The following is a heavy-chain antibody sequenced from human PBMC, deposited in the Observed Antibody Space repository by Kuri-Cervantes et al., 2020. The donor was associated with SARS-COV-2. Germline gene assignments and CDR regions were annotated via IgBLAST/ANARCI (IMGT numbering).Heavy chain of an antibody. J-gene: IGHJ6*02. Sequence: SETLSLTCAVYGGSFSGYYWSWIRQPPGKGLEWIGEINHSGRTNYNPSLKSRVTISVDTSKNQFSLKLSSVTAADMAVYYCARGLLSAAVPPDTAPRALYGMDVWGQGTTVTVSS. CDR2: INHSGRT. CDR3: ARGLLSAAVPPDTAPRALYGMDV. V-gene: IGHV4-34*01. D-gene: IGHD5-18*01. CDR1: GGSFSGYY.